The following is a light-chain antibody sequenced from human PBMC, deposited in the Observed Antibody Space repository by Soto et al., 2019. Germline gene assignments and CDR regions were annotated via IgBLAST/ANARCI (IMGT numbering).Light chain of an antibody. CDR3: QSYDSSLSASV. J-gene: IGLJ2*01. CDR2: VNN. Sequence: QSVLTQPPSVSGAPGQRVTISCTGSRSNIGAPYDVHWYQQLPGTAPKLLIYVNNNRPSGVPDRFSGSKSGTSASLAITGLQAEDEADYYCQSYDSSLSASVFGGGTKVTVL. CDR1: RSNIGAPYD. V-gene: IGLV1-40*01.